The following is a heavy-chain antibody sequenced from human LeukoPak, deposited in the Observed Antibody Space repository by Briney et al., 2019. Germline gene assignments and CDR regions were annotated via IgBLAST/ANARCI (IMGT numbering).Heavy chain of an antibody. CDR2: INTSGRST. J-gene: IGHJ4*02. V-gene: IGHV3-23*01. Sequence: PGESLRLSCAASGFTFSSYAMSWVRQAPGKGLEWVSGINTSGRSTAYADSVKGRFTISRDNPRNTLYMQMNSLRAEDTALYYCAIMHPYYDGNGYWVQWGQGTLVTVSS. CDR1: GFTFSSYA. CDR3: AIMHPYYDGNGYWVQ. D-gene: IGHD3-22*01.